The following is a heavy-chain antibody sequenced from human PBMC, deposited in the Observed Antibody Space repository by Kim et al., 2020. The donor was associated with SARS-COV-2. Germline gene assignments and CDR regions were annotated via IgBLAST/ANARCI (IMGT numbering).Heavy chain of an antibody. Sequence: ASVKVSCKASGYTFTSYGISWVRQAPGQGLEWMGWISAYNGNTNYAQKLQGRVTMTTDTSTSTAYMELRSLRSDDTAVYYCAREIGVVVPAAMFSWFDPWGQGTLVTVSS. CDR3: AREIGVVVPAAMFSWFDP. V-gene: IGHV1-18*04. D-gene: IGHD2-2*01. CDR1: GYTFTSYG. J-gene: IGHJ5*02. CDR2: ISAYNGNT.